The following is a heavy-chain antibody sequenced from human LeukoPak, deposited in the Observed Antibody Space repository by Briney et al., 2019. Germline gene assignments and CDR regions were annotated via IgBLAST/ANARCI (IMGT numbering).Heavy chain of an antibody. D-gene: IGHD2-15*01. CDR2: INHSGST. V-gene: IGHV4-34*01. CDR1: GGSFSGYN. CDR3: ARVQGYCSGGSCYGNDY. Sequence: PSESLSLTCAVYGGSFSGYNWSWIRRPPGKGLEWIGEINHSGSTNYNPSLKSRVTISVDTSKNQFSLKLSSVTAADTAVYYCARVQGYCSGGSCYGNDYWGQGTLVTVSS. J-gene: IGHJ4*02.